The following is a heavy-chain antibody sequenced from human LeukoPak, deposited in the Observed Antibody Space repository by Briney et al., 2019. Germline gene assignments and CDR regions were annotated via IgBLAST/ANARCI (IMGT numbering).Heavy chain of an antibody. CDR3: TRTSSYGSGSYFDS. CDR2: ISYDGSNK. D-gene: IGHD3-10*01. Sequence: GGSLRLSCAASGFTFSSYAMSWVRQAPGKGLEWVAVISYDGSNKYYADSVEGQFTISRDNSKSTLYLQMNSLRVEDTAVYYCTRTSSYGSGSYFDSWGQGTLVTVSS. CDR1: GFTFSSYA. J-gene: IGHJ5*01. V-gene: IGHV3-30*03.